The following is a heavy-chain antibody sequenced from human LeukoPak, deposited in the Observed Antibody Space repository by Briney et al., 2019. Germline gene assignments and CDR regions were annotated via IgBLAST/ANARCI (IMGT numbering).Heavy chain of an antibody. D-gene: IGHD3-9*01. CDR2: IIPIFGTA. CDR3: AREVNYDILTGYYAHFDY. V-gene: IGHV1-69*06. J-gene: IGHJ4*02. Sequence: GASVKVSCKASGGTFSSNAISWVRQAPGQGLEWMGGIIPIFGTANYAQRFQGRVTITADKSTSTAYMELSSLRSEDTAVYYCAREVNYDILTGYYAHFDYWGQGTLVTVSS. CDR1: GGTFSSNA.